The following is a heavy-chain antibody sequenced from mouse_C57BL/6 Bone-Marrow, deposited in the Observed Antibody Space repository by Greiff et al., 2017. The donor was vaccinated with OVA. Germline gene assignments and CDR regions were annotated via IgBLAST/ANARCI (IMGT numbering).Heavy chain of an antibody. J-gene: IGHJ2*01. D-gene: IGHD1-1*01. CDR3: SRKSEFITTVVATPYYFDY. CDR1: GYTFTSYW. Sequence: QVQLQQPGAELVKPGASVKLSCKASGYTFTSYWMQWVKQRPGPGLEWIGEIDPSDSYTNYNQKFKGKAPLTVDTSYSTTYMQLSSLTSEHSAVYYCSRKSEFITTVVATPYYFDYWGQGTTLTVSS. V-gene: IGHV1-50*01. CDR2: IDPSDSYT.